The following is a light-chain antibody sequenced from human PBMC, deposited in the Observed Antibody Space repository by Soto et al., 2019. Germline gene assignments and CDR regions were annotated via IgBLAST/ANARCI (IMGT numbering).Light chain of an antibody. CDR2: EGT. CDR3: SSYTDSSNYV. J-gene: IGLJ1*01. Sequence: QSVLTQPASVSGSPGQSITISCTGTNNLVSWYQQHPGKAPKVVVYEGTKRPSGVSNRFSGSNSGGTASLTISGLQAEDEADYYCSSYTDSSNYVFGTGTKATVL. CDR1: NNL. V-gene: IGLV2-14*02.